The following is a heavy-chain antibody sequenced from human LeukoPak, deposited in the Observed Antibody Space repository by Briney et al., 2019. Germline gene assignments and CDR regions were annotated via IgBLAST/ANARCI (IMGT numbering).Heavy chain of an antibody. CDR3: ARGPYYDFWSGYNPPFDY. D-gene: IGHD3-3*01. V-gene: IGHV1-8*01. CDR1: GYTFTSYD. Sequence: GASVKASCKASGYTFTSYDINWVRQATGQGLEWMGWMNPNSGNTGYAQEFQGRVTMTRNTSISTAYMELSSLRSEDTAVYYCARGPYYDFWSGYNPPFDYWGQGTLVTVSS. J-gene: IGHJ4*02. CDR2: MNPNSGNT.